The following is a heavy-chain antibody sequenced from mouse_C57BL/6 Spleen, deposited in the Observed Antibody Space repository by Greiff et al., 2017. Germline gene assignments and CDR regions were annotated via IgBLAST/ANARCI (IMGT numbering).Heavy chain of an antibody. CDR1: GYSITSGYY. Sequence: EVKLLESGPGLVKPSQSLSLTCSVTGYSITSGYYWNWIRQFPGNKLEWMGYISYDGSNNYNPSLKNRLSITRDTSKNQFFLKLNSVTTEDTATXYCARDPYYGSSYDWYFDVWGTGTTVTVSS. J-gene: IGHJ1*03. D-gene: IGHD1-1*01. CDR2: ISYDGSN. CDR3: ARDPYYGSSYDWYFDV. V-gene: IGHV3-6*01.